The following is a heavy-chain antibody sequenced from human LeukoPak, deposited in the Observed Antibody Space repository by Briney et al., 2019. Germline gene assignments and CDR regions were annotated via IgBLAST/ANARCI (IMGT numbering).Heavy chain of an antibody. V-gene: IGHV3-66*02. CDR3: ASGPDGGQLGDY. D-gene: IGHD1-1*01. CDR2: IYSGGST. Sequence: GGSLRLSCAASGFTVSSNYMSWVRQAPGKGLEWVSVIYSGGSTYYADSVKGRFTTSRDNSKNTLYLQMNSLRAEDTAVYYCASGPDGGQLGDYWGQGTLVTVSS. J-gene: IGHJ4*02. CDR1: GFTVSSNY.